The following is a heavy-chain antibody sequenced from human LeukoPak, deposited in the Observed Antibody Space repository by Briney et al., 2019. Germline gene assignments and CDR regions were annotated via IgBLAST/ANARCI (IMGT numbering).Heavy chain of an antibody. CDR2: ISYDGSNK. D-gene: IGHD5-24*01. Sequence: GGSLRLSCAASGFTFSSYGMHWVRQAPGKGLEWVAVISYDGSNKYYADSVKGRFTVSRDNSKNTLYLQMNSLRAEDTAVYYCAKDQDGYPGHWGQGTLVTVSS. CDR3: AKDQDGYPGH. CDR1: GFTFSSYG. V-gene: IGHV3-30*18. J-gene: IGHJ4*02.